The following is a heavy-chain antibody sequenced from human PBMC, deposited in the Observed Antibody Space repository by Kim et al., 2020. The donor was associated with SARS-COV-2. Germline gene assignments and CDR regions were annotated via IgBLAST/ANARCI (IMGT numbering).Heavy chain of an antibody. Sequence: QKFQGRVTITRDTSARTAYTELSSLRSEDTAVYYCARGSARVATIAFDIWGQGTMVNVSS. V-gene: IGHV1-3*01. CDR3: ARGSARVATIAFDI. J-gene: IGHJ3*02.